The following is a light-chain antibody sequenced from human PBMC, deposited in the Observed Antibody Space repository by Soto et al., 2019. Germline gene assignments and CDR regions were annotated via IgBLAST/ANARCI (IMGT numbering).Light chain of an antibody. CDR1: QSVSSN. V-gene: IGKV3-15*01. J-gene: IGKJ5*01. Sequence: EIVMTQSPATLSVSEGEGVTLSCRASQSVSSNLAWYQQRPGQAPRLLIYGASTRATGIPARFSGSGSGTEFTLTISSLQSEDFAVYYCQQYGSSLITFGQGTRLEIK. CDR3: QQYGSSLIT. CDR2: GAS.